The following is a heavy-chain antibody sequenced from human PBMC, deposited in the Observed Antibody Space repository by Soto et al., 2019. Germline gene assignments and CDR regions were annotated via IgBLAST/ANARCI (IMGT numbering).Heavy chain of an antibody. CDR2: IYYSGST. Sequence: SETLSLTCTVSGGSISSGGYYWSWIRQHPGKGLEWIGYIYYSGSTYYNPSLKSRVTISVDTSKNQFSLKLSSVTAADTAVYYCARGPTYYYDSSGSPAYFDYWGQGTLVTVS. V-gene: IGHV4-31*03. D-gene: IGHD3-22*01. J-gene: IGHJ4*02. CDR3: ARGPTYYYDSSGSPAYFDY. CDR1: GGSISSGGYY.